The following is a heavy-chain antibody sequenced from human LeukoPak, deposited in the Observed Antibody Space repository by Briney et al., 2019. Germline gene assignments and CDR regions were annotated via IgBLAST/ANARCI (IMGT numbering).Heavy chain of an antibody. V-gene: IGHV1-8*01. CDR3: AKYKGGDYIDSGKRYYLDH. D-gene: IGHD3-10*01. Sequence: ASVKVSFKASVYMFTSYDISWVRQATGQGLEWMGWMNPDSGKKGQAQKFQGRITMTSNTSISTAYMELSSLGPEDTAVYYCAKYKGGDYIDSGKRYYLDHWGQGTPVTVSS. CDR1: VYMFTSYD. J-gene: IGHJ4*02. CDR2: MNPDSGKK.